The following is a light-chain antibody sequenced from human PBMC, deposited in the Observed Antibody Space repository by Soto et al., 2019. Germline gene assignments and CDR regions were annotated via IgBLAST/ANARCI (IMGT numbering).Light chain of an antibody. CDR3: QQYGGSPYT. CDR2: GAS. Sequence: EIVMTQSPATLSVSPGERASLSCRASQSVGSNLAWYQQTAGQAPRLLIYGASTRATGIPARFSGSGSGTEFTLTISSLQSEDFAVYYCQQYGGSPYTFGQWTKLEIK. CDR1: QSVGSN. J-gene: IGKJ2*01. V-gene: IGKV3-15*01.